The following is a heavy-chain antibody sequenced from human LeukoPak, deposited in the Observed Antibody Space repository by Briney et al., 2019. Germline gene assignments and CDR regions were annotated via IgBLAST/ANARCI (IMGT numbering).Heavy chain of an antibody. CDR2: ISTAADT. CDR3: ARASACGAPSCNLHLGFYYGFDV. CDR1: GFTFSSYD. J-gene: IGHJ6*02. Sequence: GGSLRLSCAASGFTFSSYDMHWVRQGIGEGLQWVSGISTAADTYYVGSVKVRFTISRENAKNSLYLQMNNLRAGDTAVYYCARASACGAPSCNLHLGFYYGFDVWGQGTTVTVSS. D-gene: IGHD2-21*01. V-gene: IGHV3-13*01.